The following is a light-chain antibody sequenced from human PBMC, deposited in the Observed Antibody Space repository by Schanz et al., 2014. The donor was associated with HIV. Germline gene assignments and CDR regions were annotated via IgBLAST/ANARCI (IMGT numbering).Light chain of an antibody. CDR3: QYFGNSGGT. J-gene: IGKJ4*01. Sequence: EIVLTQSPGSLSLSPGGRATLSCGASQRLSSSYLAWYQQKRDQPPRLVIYATSTRAAGIPDRFSGTGSGTDFTLTISRLEPEDFEVYYCQYFGNSGGTFGGGTKVEIK. CDR1: QRLSSSY. CDR2: ATS. V-gene: IGKV3-20*01.